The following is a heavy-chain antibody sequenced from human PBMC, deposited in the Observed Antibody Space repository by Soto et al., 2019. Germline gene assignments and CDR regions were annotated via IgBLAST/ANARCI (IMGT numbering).Heavy chain of an antibody. V-gene: IGHV3-33*01. CDR1: GFTFSGSG. CDR2: LWFDGSNE. Sequence: GGSLRLSGAASGFTFSGSGMNWVRQAPVKGLEWVALLWFDGSNEYSADSVKGRFTVSRDNSKNSGYCQMSNVRADDTAVYYCARGTTGTGATSFASWGQGTLVTVSS. D-gene: IGHD1-26*01. J-gene: IGHJ5*02. CDR3: ARGTTGTGATSFAS.